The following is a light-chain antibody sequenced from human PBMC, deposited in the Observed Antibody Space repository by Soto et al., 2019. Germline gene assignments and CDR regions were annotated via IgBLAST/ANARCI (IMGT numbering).Light chain of an antibody. CDR3: SSYTSSSTL. J-gene: IGLJ2*01. CDR2: DVS. Sequence: QSALTQPASVSGSPGQSITISCTGTSSDVGGYNYVSWYQQHPGKAPKLMIDDVSNRPSGVSNRFSGSKSGNTASLTISGLQAEDEADYYCSSYTSSSTLFGGGTKLTVL. CDR1: SSDVGGYNY. V-gene: IGLV2-14*01.